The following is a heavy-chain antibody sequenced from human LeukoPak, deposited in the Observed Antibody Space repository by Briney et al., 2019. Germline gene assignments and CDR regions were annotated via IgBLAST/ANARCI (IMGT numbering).Heavy chain of an antibody. D-gene: IGHD6-13*01. V-gene: IGHV3-7*01. J-gene: IGHJ4*02. CDR1: GFTFSSYW. Sequence: GGSLRLSCAASGFTFSSYWMSWVRQAPGKGLEWVANIKQDGSEKYYVDSVKGRFTISRDNAKNSLYLQMNGLRAEDTAVYYCARDGGLAAAGSRQSYFDYWGQGTLVTVSS. CDR2: IKQDGSEK. CDR3: ARDGGLAAAGSRQSYFDY.